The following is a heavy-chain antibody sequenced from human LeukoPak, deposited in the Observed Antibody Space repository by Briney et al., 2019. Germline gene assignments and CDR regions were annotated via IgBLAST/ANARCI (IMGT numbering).Heavy chain of an antibody. CDR2: IYYSGST. Sequence: SETLSLTCTVSGGSISSYYWSWIRQPPGKGLEWIGYIYYSGSTNYNPSLKSRVTISVDTSKNQFSLKLSSVTAADTAVYYCARARGYSNRCFDYWGQGTLVTVSS. V-gene: IGHV4-59*01. D-gene: IGHD6-13*01. CDR1: GGSISSYY. CDR3: ARARGYSNRCFDY. J-gene: IGHJ4*02.